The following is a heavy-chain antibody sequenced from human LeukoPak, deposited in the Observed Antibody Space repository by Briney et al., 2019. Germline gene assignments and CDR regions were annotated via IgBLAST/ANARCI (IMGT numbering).Heavy chain of an antibody. CDR2: INHSGST. CDR1: GGSFSGYY. Sequence: PSETLSLTCAVYGGSFSGYYWSWIRQPPGKGLEWIGEINHSGSTNYNPSLKSRVTISIDTSKNQFSLKLSSVTAADTAVYYCARDGWGYYGTDGGAFDIWGQGTMVTVSS. J-gene: IGHJ3*02. D-gene: IGHD3-10*01. V-gene: IGHV4-34*01. CDR3: ARDGWGYYGTDGGAFDI.